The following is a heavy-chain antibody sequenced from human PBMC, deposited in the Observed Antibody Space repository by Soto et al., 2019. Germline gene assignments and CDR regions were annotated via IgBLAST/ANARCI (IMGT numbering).Heavy chain of an antibody. CDR1: GYTFTSYG. V-gene: IGHV1-18*01. CDR3: ARGFGYPTAAYYYGMDV. D-gene: IGHD5-12*01. J-gene: IGHJ6*02. CDR2: ISAYNGNT. Sequence: GASVKVSCKASGYTFTSYGISWVRQAPGQGLEWMGWISAYNGNTNYAQKLQGRVTMTTDTSTSTAYMELRSLRSDDTAVYYCARGFGYPTAAYYYGMDVWGQGTTVTVSS.